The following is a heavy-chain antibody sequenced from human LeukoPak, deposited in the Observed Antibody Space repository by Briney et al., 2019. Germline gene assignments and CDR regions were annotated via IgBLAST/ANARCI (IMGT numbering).Heavy chain of an antibody. CDR3: ARGLGDSRDFDY. CDR1: GFTFSSYS. J-gene: IGHJ4*02. D-gene: IGHD6-13*01. CDR2: ISSSSSYI. V-gene: IGHV3-21*01. Sequence: GGSLRLSCAASGFTFSSYSMNWVRQAPGKGLEWVSSISSSSSYIYYADSVKGRFTISRDNAKNSLYLQMNSLRAEDTAVYYCARGLGDSRDFDYWGQGTLVTVSS.